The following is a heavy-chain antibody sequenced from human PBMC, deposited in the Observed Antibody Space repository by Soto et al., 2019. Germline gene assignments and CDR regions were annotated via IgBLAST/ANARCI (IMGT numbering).Heavy chain of an antibody. J-gene: IGHJ6*02. CDR3: AKVQYHLRKYYYGMDV. CDR2: ISYDGNRK. V-gene: IGHV3-30*18. D-gene: IGHD2-2*01. Sequence: QVQLVESGGGVVQPGKSLRLSCEASGFTFSGYGMHWVRQAPGKGLEWVTLISYDGNRKYYADSVKGRFTISRDNSNNTVYLQMNSLRREDTAVYYCAKVQYHLRKYYYGMDVWGQGTTVTVSS. CDR1: GFTFSGYG.